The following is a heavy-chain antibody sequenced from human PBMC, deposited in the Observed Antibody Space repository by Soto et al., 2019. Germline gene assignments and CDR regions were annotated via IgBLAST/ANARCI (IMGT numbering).Heavy chain of an antibody. CDR2: ISYDGSSK. D-gene: IGHD5-12*01. J-gene: IGHJ4*02. CDR1: GFIVNSYG. V-gene: IGHV3-30-3*01. Sequence: QVQLVESGGGVVQPGRSLRLSCAACGFIVNSYGLHRVRQAPGKGLEWVAMISYDGSSKYYAESVKGRFTISRDNSKNTMYLQMNSLRPEDTAVYYCTREGNGYKYYFDYWGQGTLVTVSS. CDR3: TREGNGYKYYFDY.